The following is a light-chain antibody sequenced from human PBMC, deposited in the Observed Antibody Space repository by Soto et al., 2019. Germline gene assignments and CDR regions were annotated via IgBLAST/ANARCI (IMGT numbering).Light chain of an antibody. CDR3: SSYTSSSTL. J-gene: IGLJ1*01. V-gene: IGLV2-14*01. CDR2: EVS. CDR1: SSDVGGYNY. Sequence: QSVLTQPAPVSGSPGQSITISCTGTSSDVGGYNYVSWYQQHPGKAPKLMIYEVSNRPSGVSNRFSGSKSGNTASLTISGLQAEDEADYYCSSYTSSSTLFGTGTKVTVL.